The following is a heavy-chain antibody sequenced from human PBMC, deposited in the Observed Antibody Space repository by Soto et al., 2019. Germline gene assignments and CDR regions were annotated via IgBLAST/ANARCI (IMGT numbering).Heavy chain of an antibody. CDR3: AHRLCDSTCYWDVGFFDY. V-gene: IGHV2-5*02. CDR1: GFSLSTHGVG. Sequence: QITLKESGPTLVKPTETLTLTCTFSGFSLSTHGVGVGWIRQPPGKALECLALIYWDNDKRYSPSLKSRLYVTKDXXKXQXXLTMTNMDPADAGTYYCAHRLCDSTCYWDVGFFDYWGQGALVTVSS. CDR2: IYWDNDK. J-gene: IGHJ4*02. D-gene: IGHD2-15*01.